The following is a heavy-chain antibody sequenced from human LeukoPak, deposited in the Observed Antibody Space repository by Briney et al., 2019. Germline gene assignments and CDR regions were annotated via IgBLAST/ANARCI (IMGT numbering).Heavy chain of an antibody. D-gene: IGHD3-3*01. V-gene: IGHV3-9*01. CDR3: VAVPETDFWIGFYLDY. J-gene: IGHJ4*02. CDR1: GFTFDDYA. CDR2: ITWHSENI. Sequence: SLRLSCVASGFTFDDYAMHWVRQAPGKGLGWVSGITWHSENIDYADSAKGRFTISRDNAKNSLYLQMNNLRAEDTALYFCVAVPETDFWIGFYLDYWGQGTLVTVSS.